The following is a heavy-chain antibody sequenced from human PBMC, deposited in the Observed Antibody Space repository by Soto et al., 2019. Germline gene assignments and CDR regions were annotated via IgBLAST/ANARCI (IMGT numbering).Heavy chain of an antibody. CDR3: ARIQGDYYDSSGYYYFDY. Sequence: GSGPTLVNPTQTLTLTCTFSGFSLSTSGMCVSWIRQPPGKALEWLALIDWDDDKYYSTSLKTRLTISKDTSKNQVVLTMTNMDPVDTATYYCARIQGDYYDSSGYYYFDYWGQGTLVTVSS. D-gene: IGHD3-22*01. CDR1: GFSLSTSGMC. CDR2: IDWDDDK. J-gene: IGHJ4*02. V-gene: IGHV2-70*01.